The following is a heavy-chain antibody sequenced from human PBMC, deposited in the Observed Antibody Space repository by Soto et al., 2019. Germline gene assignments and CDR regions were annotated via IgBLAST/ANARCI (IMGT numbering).Heavy chain of an antibody. CDR1: GFTFSSYS. V-gene: IGHV3-21*01. J-gene: IGHJ4*02. CDR2: ISSSSSYI. D-gene: IGHD6-13*01. CDR3: ARDNSSSWPFDY. Sequence: EVQLVESGGGLVKPGGSLRLSCAASGFTFSSYSMNWVRQAPGKGLEWVSSISSSSSYIYYADSVKGRFTISRDNAKNALYLQMNRLRAEDTAVYYCARDNSSSWPFDYWGQGTLVTVSS.